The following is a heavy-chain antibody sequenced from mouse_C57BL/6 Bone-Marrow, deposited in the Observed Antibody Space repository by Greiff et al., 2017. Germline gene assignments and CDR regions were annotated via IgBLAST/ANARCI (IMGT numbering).Heavy chain of an antibody. CDR2: INPNNGGT. Sequence: VQLQQSGPELVKPGASVKISCKASGYTFTDYYMNWVKQSHGKSLEWIGDINPNNGGTSYNQKFKGKATLTVDKSSSTAYMELRRLTSEDSAVYYCARDGYFFDYWGQGTTLTVSS. CDR1: GYTFTDYY. J-gene: IGHJ2*01. V-gene: IGHV1-26*01. CDR3: ARDGYFFDY. D-gene: IGHD2-3*01.